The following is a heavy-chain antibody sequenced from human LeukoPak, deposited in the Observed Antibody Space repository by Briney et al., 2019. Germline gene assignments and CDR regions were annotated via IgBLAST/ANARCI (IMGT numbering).Heavy chain of an antibody. CDR3: ARHGQGGEAFDY. CDR2: IYTSGST. V-gene: IGHV4-61*02. J-gene: IGHJ4*02. CDR1: GGSISSGSYY. D-gene: IGHD3-16*01. Sequence: SETLSLTCTVSGGSISSGSYYWSWIRQPAGKGLEWIGRIYTSGSTNYNPSLKSRVTISVDTSKNQFSLKLSSVTAADTAVYYCARHGQGGEAFDYWGQGTLVTVSS.